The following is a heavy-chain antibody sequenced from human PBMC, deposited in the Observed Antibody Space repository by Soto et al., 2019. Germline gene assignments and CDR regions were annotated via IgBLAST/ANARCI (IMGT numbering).Heavy chain of an antibody. D-gene: IGHD2-8*02. CDR1: GYSFTSYG. Sequence: ASVKVSCKASGYSFTSYGIAWVRQAPGQGPEWMGWISAYNGRTNYAQNVKGRVVMTTDISTHTVYLELRSLRSDDTAKYYCGRCRTASYAMDVWGQGTTVTSP. CDR2: ISAYNGRT. J-gene: IGHJ6*02. V-gene: IGHV1-18*01. CDR3: GRCRTASYAMDV.